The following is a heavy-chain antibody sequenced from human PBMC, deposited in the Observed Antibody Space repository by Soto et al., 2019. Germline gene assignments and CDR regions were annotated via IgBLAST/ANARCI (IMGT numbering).Heavy chain of an antibody. J-gene: IGHJ4*02. Sequence: PSETLSLTCTVSGASISSYYWSWIRQPPGKGLEWSGYVYYSGSTNYNPSLKSGVTISVDTSKNQFSLKLSSVTAADTAMYYCARDTTPSLWGQGTLVTVPS. V-gene: IGHV4-59*01. D-gene: IGHD1-1*01. CDR3: ARDTTPSL. CDR2: VYYSGST. CDR1: GASISSYY.